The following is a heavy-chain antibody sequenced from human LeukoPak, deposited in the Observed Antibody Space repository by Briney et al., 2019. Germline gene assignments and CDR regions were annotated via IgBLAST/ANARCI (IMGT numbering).Heavy chain of an antibody. CDR2: VIPIFGTP. CDR3: ARLSSPPPDSHWYFHL. Sequence: SVKVSCKASGGTFSSYIISWVRQAPGQGLEWMGGVIPIFGTPNYAPKFKGRVTITTDESTKTAYMELSSLRSEDTAVYYCARLSSPPPDSHWYFHLWGRGTLVTVSS. V-gene: IGHV1-69*05. D-gene: IGHD6-19*01. CDR1: GGTFSSYI. J-gene: IGHJ2*01.